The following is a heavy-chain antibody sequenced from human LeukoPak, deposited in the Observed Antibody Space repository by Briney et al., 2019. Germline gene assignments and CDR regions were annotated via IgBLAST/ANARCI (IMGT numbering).Heavy chain of an antibody. J-gene: IGHJ6*02. V-gene: IGHV1-18*01. CDR2: ISAYNGNT. CDR1: GYTFTSYG. CDR3: ASGYCSGGSCYGYYYYGMDV. Sequence: ASVTVSCKASGYTFTSYGISWVRQAPGQGLEWMGWISAYNGNTNYAQKLQGRVTMTTDTSTSTAYMELRSLRSGDTAVYYCASGYCSGGSCYGYYYYGMDVWGQGTTVTVSS. D-gene: IGHD2-15*01.